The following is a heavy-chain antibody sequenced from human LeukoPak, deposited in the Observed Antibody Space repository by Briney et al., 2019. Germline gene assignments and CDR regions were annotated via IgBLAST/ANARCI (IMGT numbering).Heavy chain of an antibody. J-gene: IGHJ3*02. D-gene: IGHD1-26*01. V-gene: IGHV3-21*01. CDR2: ISSGSTYI. CDR1: GFTFSDYA. Sequence: GGSLRLSCAASGFTFSDYAVHWVRQAPGKGLEWVSSISSGSTYIYYADSVKGRFTISRDNAKNSLYLQMNSLRAEDTAAYYCARPGGGDAFDIWGQGTMVTVSS. CDR3: ARPGGGDAFDI.